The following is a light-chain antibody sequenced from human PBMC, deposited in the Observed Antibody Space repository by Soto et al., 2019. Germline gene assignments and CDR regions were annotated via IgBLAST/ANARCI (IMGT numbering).Light chain of an antibody. Sequence: EIVMTQSPATLSVSPGERATLSCRASQSVSSKLVWYQQKPGQAPRLLIYGASTRATGIPGRFSGSGSGTEFTLTISSLQSEDFAVYYCQQYNNWPPTWTFGQGTMVEIK. J-gene: IGKJ1*01. CDR1: QSVSSK. CDR3: QQYNNWPPTWT. V-gene: IGKV3-15*01. CDR2: GAS.